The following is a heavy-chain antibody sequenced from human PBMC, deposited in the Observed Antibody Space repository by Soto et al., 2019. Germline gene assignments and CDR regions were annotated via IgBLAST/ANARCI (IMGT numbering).Heavy chain of an antibody. Sequence: EVQLLESGGGLVQPGGSLRLSCAGSGFTFNSYAMSWVRQAPGKGLEWVSSLSAAGGNTYYADSVKGRFTISRDNSENTLFLQMNSLRAEDTAVYYCAKGVWSSPLNRHFDYWGQGTLVTVSS. CDR3: AKGVWSSPLNRHFDY. D-gene: IGHD1-26*01. CDR1: GFTFNSYA. J-gene: IGHJ4*02. V-gene: IGHV3-23*01. CDR2: LSAAGGNT.